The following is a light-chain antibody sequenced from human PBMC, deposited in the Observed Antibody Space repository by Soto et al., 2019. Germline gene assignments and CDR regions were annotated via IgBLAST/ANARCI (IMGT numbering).Light chain of an antibody. V-gene: IGLV1-44*01. Sequence: QSALTQPPSLSGTPGQRVTISCSGSTSNIAGNTVHWYQHLPETAPHLLIYIDDHRPSGGLYRFSGAKSGTSASPAISGLQSDDEADYYCATWDASLNAAVFGGGTQLTVL. CDR1: TSNIAGNT. J-gene: IGLJ7*01. CDR3: ATWDASLNAAV. CDR2: IDD.